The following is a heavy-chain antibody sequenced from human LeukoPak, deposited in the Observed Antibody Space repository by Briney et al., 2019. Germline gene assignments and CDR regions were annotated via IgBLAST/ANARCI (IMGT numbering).Heavy chain of an antibody. Sequence: GGSLRLSCAASGFTFSSYGMHWVRQAPGKGLEWVAVIWYDGSNKYYAGSVKGRFTISRDNSKNTLYLQMNSLRAEDTAVYYCTRYSGSSQGSAFDIWGQGTMVTVSS. V-gene: IGHV3-30*02. CDR2: IWYDGSNK. D-gene: IGHD1-26*01. CDR1: GFTFSSYG. CDR3: TRYSGSSQGSAFDI. J-gene: IGHJ3*02.